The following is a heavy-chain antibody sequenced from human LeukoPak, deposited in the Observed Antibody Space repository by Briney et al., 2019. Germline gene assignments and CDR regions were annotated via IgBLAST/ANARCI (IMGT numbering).Heavy chain of an antibody. D-gene: IGHD4-11*01. V-gene: IGHV1-18*01. CDR1: VCTFTKYG. CDR3: ARDFFHGSNSFDCFDP. CDR2: ISAHNGDT. Sequence: SVKVSFKSSVCTFTKYGLSWVRQAPGQGLEWMGCISAHNGDTNYAQKFQGRVTMTRDTSTSKVYMELTSLRSDDTAVYYCARDFFHGSNSFDCFDPWGQGTLVTASS. J-gene: IGHJ5*02.